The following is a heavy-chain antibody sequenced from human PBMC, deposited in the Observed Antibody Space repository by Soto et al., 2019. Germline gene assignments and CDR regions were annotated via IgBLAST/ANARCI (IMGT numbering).Heavy chain of an antibody. V-gene: IGHV4-31*01. CDR3: ARTVDP. CDR2: TYYSGST. Sequence: QVQLQESGPGLVKPSQTLSLTCTVSGGSISSGGYYWSWIRQHPGQGLEWIGYTYYSGSTYYNPSLKIQMTMSLDTSKLQSSLKLSSVTSSDTAVYFCARTVDPWGQGTLVTVSS. J-gene: IGHJ5*02. CDR1: GGSISSGGYY.